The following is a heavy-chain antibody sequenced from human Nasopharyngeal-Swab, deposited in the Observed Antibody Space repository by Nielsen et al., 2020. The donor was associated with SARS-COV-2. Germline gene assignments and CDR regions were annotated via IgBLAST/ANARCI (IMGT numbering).Heavy chain of an antibody. D-gene: IGHD4-11*01. CDR3: ASAVTGPLY. CDR2: IYSSGSI. J-gene: IGHJ1*01. Sequence: ETLSLTCAASGFNVSNNYMTWVRQAPGKGLEWVSIIYSSGSIYHADAVKGRFIISRDTSKNTLSLRMNSLRFEDTAVYYCASAVTGPLYWGQGTLVTVSS. CDR1: GFNVSNNY. V-gene: IGHV3-53*01.